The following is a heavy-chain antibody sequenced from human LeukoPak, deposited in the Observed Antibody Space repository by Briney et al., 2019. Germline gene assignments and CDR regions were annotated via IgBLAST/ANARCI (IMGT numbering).Heavy chain of an antibody. J-gene: IGHJ6*02. CDR2: ISWNSGSI. Sequence: PGGSLRLSCAASGFTFDDYAMHWVRQAPGKGLEWVSGISWNSGSIVYADSVKGRFTISRDNAKNSLYLQMNSLRAQDTAFFYCSKKVGLLTYRIDLWGQGTTVTVSS. CDR1: GFTFDDYA. V-gene: IGHV3-9*01. CDR3: SKKVGLLTYRIDL. D-gene: IGHD2-21*01.